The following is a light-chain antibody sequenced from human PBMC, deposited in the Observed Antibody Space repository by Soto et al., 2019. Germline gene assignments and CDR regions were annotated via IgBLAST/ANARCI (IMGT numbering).Light chain of an antibody. CDR3: QQSGASPPRT. CDR2: DTS. V-gene: IGKV3-20*01. J-gene: IGKJ1*01. CDR1: QSISSRH. Sequence: EIVLTQSPGTLSLSPGERATLSCRASQSISSRHLAWYQQKPGQAPRLLMYDTSSRATGIPDRFSGSGSGTDFTLTISRVEPEDFAVYYCQQSGASPPRTFGQGTKVEI.